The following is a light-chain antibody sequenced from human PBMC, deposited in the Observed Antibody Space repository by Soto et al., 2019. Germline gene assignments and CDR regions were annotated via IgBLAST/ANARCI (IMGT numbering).Light chain of an antibody. CDR1: SSDVGDYNY. CDR3: SSYTGTNTLV. V-gene: IGLV2-14*01. CDR2: GVT. Sequence: QSALTQPASVSGSPGQSITISCTGTSSDVGDYNYVSWYLQHPGKAPKLIIYGVTNRPSGISNRFSGSKSGNTASLTISGLQAEDEDDYYCSSYTGTNTLVFGGGTKLTVL. J-gene: IGLJ2*01.